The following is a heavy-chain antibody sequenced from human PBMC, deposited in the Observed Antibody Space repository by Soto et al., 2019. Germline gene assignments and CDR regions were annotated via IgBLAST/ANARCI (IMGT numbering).Heavy chain of an antibody. D-gene: IGHD6-6*01. CDR3: ARDQQLVAYYYYYYGMDV. J-gene: IGHJ6*02. CDR2: INPSGGST. CDR1: GYTFTSYY. V-gene: IGHV1-46*01. Sequence: QVQLVQSGAEVKKPGASVKVSCKASGYTFTSYYMHWVRQAPGQGHEWMGIINPSGGSTSYAQKFQGRVTMTRDTSTSTVYMELSSLRSEDTAVYYCARDQQLVAYYYYYYGMDVWGQGTTVTVSS.